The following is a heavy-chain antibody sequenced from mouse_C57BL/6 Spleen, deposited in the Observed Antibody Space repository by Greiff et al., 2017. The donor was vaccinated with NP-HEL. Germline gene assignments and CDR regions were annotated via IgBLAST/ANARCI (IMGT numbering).Heavy chain of an antibody. Sequence: VQLKESGAELVRPGASVKLSCTASGFNIKDDYMHWVKQRPEQGLEWIGWIDPENGDTEYASKFQGKATITADTSSNTAYLQLSSLTSEDTAVYYCTPGDGSTVFAYWGQGTLVTVSA. CDR1: GFNIKDDY. CDR2: IDPENGDT. CDR3: TPGDGSTVFAY. D-gene: IGHD1-1*01. J-gene: IGHJ3*01. V-gene: IGHV14-4*01.